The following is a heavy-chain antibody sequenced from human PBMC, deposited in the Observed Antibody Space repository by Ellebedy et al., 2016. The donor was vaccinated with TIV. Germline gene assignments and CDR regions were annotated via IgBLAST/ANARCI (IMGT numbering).Heavy chain of an antibody. D-gene: IGHD4-17*01. Sequence: GESLKISCAASGLTFSSHAMNWVRQAPGRGLEWVSPISATGDSTYYAESVEGRFTISRDNSQNTLYLQMNSLKVEDTAVYYCARQTHPYGAAYWGQGNLVTVSS. J-gene: IGHJ4*02. CDR1: GLTFSSHA. CDR2: ISATGDST. V-gene: IGHV3-23*01. CDR3: ARQTHPYGAAY.